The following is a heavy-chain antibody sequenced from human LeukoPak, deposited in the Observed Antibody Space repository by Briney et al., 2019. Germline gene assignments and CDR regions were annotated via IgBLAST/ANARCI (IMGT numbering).Heavy chain of an antibody. Sequence: GGSLRLSCAASGFTFSNYGMHWVRQAPGKGLEWVAVISYDGSNKYYADSVKGRFTISRDNSKNTLYLQMNSLRAEDTAVYYCARGLGYCSGGSCYDGDYYHYGMDVWGQGTTVTVSS. J-gene: IGHJ6*02. V-gene: IGHV3-30*03. D-gene: IGHD2-15*01. CDR1: GFTFSNYG. CDR2: ISYDGSNK. CDR3: ARGLGYCSGGSCYDGDYYHYGMDV.